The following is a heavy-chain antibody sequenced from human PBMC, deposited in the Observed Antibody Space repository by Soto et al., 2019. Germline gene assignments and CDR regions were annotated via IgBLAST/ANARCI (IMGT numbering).Heavy chain of an antibody. Sequence: EVQLLESGGGLVQPGGSLRLSCAASGFTFSTHAMIWVRQAPGKGLNWVSTVDVGGGSTYYTDSVKGRFTVSRDNSKNTVYLQLNTLRAEDTASYFGARDGGPAGGGACDIWGQGTMVTVSS. V-gene: IGHV3-23*01. CDR1: GFTFSTHA. J-gene: IGHJ3*02. D-gene: IGHD3-10*01. CDR2: VDVGGGST. CDR3: ARDGGPAGGGACDI.